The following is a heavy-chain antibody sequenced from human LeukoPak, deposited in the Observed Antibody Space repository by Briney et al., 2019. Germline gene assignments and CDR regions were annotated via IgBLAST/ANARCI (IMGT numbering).Heavy chain of an antibody. CDR2: IYYSGST. D-gene: IGHD2-2*01. J-gene: IGHJ5*02. Sequence: SETLSLTCTVSGGSLSSYYWSWLRQPPGKGLEWIGYIYYSGSTNYNPSLKSRVTISVDTSKNQFSLKLSSVTAADTAVYYCAREARTENWFDPWGQGTLVTVSS. CDR1: GGSLSSYY. V-gene: IGHV4-59*12. CDR3: AREARTENWFDP.